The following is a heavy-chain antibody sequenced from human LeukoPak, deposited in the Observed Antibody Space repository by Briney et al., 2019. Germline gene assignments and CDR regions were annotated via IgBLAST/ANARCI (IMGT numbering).Heavy chain of an antibody. Sequence: ASVKVSCKPSGYTFTDYSIHWLRQVPGQGPEWIGWINPKNGGTNYAQTFQGRVTMTRDTSITTAYMELSSLRSDDTAVYYCARDLYCNSAKCYSNWFDTWGQGTLVTVSS. V-gene: IGHV1-2*02. CDR2: INPKNGGT. D-gene: IGHD2/OR15-2a*01. J-gene: IGHJ5*02. CDR3: ARDLYCNSAKCYSNWFDT. CDR1: GYTFTDYS.